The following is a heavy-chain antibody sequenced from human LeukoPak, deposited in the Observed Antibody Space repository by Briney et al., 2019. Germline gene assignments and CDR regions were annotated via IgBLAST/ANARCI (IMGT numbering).Heavy chain of an antibody. D-gene: IGHD6-19*01. Sequence: SQTLSLTCAISGDSVSSNSAAWNWIRQSPSRGLEWLGRTYYRSKWYNDYAVSVKSRITINPDTSENQFSLQLNSVTPEDTAVYYCARDRVFSSGWYSYVFDYWGQGTLVTVSS. J-gene: IGHJ4*02. CDR2: TYYRSKWYN. V-gene: IGHV6-1*01. CDR1: GDSVSSNSAA. CDR3: ARDRVFSSGWYSYVFDY.